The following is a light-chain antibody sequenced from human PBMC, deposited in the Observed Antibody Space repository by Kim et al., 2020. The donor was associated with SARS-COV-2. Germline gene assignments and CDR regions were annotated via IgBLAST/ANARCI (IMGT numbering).Light chain of an antibody. V-gene: IGKV1-33*01. CDR2: DAS. CDR3: QQYDTPLLT. CDR1: HDISNY. J-gene: IGKJ4*01. Sequence: IQLTQSPSSLSASVGDRVTITCQASHDISNYLNWYQQKPGKAPRLLIYDASNLQTGVPSRFSGSGSGTDVSFSISSLQPEDIATYYCQQYDTPLLTFGGGTKVDIK.